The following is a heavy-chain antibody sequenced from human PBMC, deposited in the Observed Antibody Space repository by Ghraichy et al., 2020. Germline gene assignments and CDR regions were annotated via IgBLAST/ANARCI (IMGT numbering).Heavy chain of an antibody. D-gene: IGHD6-13*01. CDR1: GFTFSSYA. CDR2: ISGSGGST. Sequence: GSLRLSCAASGFTFSSYAMSWVRQAPGKGLEWVSAISGSGGSTYYADSVKGRFTISRDNSKNTLYLQMNSLRAEDTAVYYCAKDPGAYSSSWWNYWGQGTLVTVSS. V-gene: IGHV3-23*01. CDR3: AKDPGAYSSSWWNY. J-gene: IGHJ4*02.